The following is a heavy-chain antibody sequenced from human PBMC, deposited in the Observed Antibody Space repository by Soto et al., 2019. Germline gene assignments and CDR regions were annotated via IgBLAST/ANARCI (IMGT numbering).Heavy chain of an antibody. D-gene: IGHD1-7*01. V-gene: IGHV1-69*01. Sequence: QVQLVQSGAEVKKPGSSVKVSCKASGGIFSSYAISWVRQDPGQGLEWMGGIIPIFGTANYAQKFQGRVTITADESTSTAYMELSSLSSEDTAMYYCAREYNWNSIYYGMDVWGQGTTVTVSS. CDR2: IIPIFGTA. CDR3: AREYNWNSIYYGMDV. CDR1: GGIFSSYA. J-gene: IGHJ6*02.